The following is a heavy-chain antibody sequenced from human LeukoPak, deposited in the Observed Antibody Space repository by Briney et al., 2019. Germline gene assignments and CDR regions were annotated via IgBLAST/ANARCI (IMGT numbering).Heavy chain of an antibody. V-gene: IGHV3-23*01. Sequence: GGSLRLSCAASGFTFSTCGMSWVRQAPGKGLEWVSGISGSGGTYYADSVKGRFTISRDNSKDTVYLQMNSLKTEDTALYFCARAQKELYYYYHYMDVWGKGTTVTVSS. CDR3: ARAQKELYYYYHYMDV. J-gene: IGHJ6*03. CDR2: ISGSGGT. D-gene: IGHD1-26*01. CDR1: GFTFSTCG.